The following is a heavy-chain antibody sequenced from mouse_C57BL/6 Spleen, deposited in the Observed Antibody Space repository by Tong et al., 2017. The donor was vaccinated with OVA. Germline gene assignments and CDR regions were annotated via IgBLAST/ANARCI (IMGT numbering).Heavy chain of an antibody. D-gene: IGHD1-1*01. V-gene: IGHV1-5*01. Sequence: EVQLQESGAELARPGASVKMSCKASGYTFTSYTMHWVKQRPGQGLEWIGAIYPGNSDTSYNQKFKGKAKLTAVTSASTAYMELSSLTNEDSAVYYCTRVHYYGSSDGYWGQGTTLTVSS. CDR1: GYTFTSYT. CDR2: IYPGNSDT. CDR3: TRVHYYGSSDGY. J-gene: IGHJ2*01.